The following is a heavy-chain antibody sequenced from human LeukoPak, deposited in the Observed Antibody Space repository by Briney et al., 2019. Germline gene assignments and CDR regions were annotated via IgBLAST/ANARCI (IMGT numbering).Heavy chain of an antibody. D-gene: IGHD3-10*01. V-gene: IGHV4-39*01. CDR3: ARLGYYGSGNLNWFDP. Sequence: SETLSLTCTVSGGSISSSSYSWGWIRQPPGKGLEWIGSIYYSGSTYYNPSLKSRVTISVDTSKNQFSLKLSSVTAADTAVYYCARLGYYGSGNLNWFDPWGQGTLVTVSS. CDR1: GGSISSSSYS. J-gene: IGHJ5*02. CDR2: IYYSGST.